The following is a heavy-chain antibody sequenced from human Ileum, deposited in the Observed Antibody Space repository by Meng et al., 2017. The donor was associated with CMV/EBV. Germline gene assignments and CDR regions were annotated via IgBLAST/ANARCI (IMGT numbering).Heavy chain of an antibody. D-gene: IGHD2-15*01. CDR2: TYYRSKWYS. CDR3: TRDQYLVLEY. CDR1: GDSVSSNSSA. V-gene: IGHV6-1*01. Sequence: SQTLSLTCAISGDSVSSNSSAWNWLRQSPSRGLEWLGRTYYRSKWYSDYAVSVKSRISINGDTSKNQFSLQLNSVTPEDTAVYYCTRDQYLVLEYWGQGTLVTVSS. J-gene: IGHJ4*02.